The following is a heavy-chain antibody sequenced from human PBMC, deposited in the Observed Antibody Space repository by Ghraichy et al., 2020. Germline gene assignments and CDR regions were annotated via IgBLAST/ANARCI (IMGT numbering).Heavy chain of an antibody. V-gene: IGHV3-23*01. CDR1: GFTFSSYA. Sequence: SCAASGFTFSSYAMSWVRQAPGKGLEWVSAISGSGGSTYYADSVKGRFTISRDNSKNTLYLQMNSLRAEDTAVYYCAKGATVFNAFDIWGQGTMVTVSS. CDR2: ISGSGGST. CDR3: AKGATVFNAFDI. J-gene: IGHJ3*02. D-gene: IGHD4-17*01.